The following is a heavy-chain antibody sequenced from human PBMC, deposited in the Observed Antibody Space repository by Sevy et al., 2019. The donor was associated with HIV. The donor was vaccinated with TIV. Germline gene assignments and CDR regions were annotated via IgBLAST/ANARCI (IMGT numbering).Heavy chain of an antibody. CDR3: AKDIDSSGYYYFDY. J-gene: IGHJ4*02. CDR2: ISGSGGST. V-gene: IGHV3-23*01. CDR1: GFSFSSYA. Sequence: GGSLRLSCAASGFSFSSYAMSWVRQAPGKGLEWVSGISGSGGSTYYADSVKGRFTISRDNSKNTLYLQMNSLRAEDTARSYCAKDIDSSGYYYFDYWGQGTLVTVSS. D-gene: IGHD6-19*01.